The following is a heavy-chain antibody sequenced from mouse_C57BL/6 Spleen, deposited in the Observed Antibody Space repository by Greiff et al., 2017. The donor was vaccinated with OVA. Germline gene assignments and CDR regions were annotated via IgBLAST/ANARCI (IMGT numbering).Heavy chain of an antibody. D-gene: IGHD2-4*01. J-gene: IGHJ3*01. CDR1: GFSLTSYG. V-gene: IGHV2-5*01. CDR3: AFQIYYDYDGFAY. CDR2: IWRGGST. Sequence: VQLVESGPGLVQPSQSLSITCTVSGFSLTSYGVHWVRQSPGKGLEWLGVIWRGGSTDYNAAFMSRLSITKDNSKSQVFFKMNSLQADDTAIYYCAFQIYYDYDGFAYWGQGTLVTVSA.